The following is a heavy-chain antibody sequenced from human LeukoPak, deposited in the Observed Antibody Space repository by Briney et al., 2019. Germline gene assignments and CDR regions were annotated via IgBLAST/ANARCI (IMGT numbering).Heavy chain of an antibody. Sequence: TGGSLRLSCAASGFTFSSYAMHWVRQAPGKGLEWVAVISYDGSNKYYADSVKGRFTISRDNSKNTLYLQMNSLRAEDTAVYYCARGRRRPGPWSGYYKRDNWSDPWGQGTLVTVSS. CDR2: ISYDGSNK. V-gene: IGHV3-30-3*01. CDR3: ARGRRRPGPWSGYYKRDNWSDP. J-gene: IGHJ5*02. CDR1: GFTFSSYA. D-gene: IGHD3-3*01.